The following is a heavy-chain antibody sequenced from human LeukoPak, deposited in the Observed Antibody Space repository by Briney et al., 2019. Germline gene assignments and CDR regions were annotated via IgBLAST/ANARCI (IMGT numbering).Heavy chain of an antibody. Sequence: ASVKVSCKASGYTFTSYYMYWVRQAPGQGLEWMGIINPSGGSTSYAQKFQGRVTMTRDTSTSTVYMELSSLRSEDTAVYYCARDYRPGSPLWFGSPDYWGQGTLVTVSS. CDR3: ARDYRPGSPLWFGSPDY. CDR1: GYTFTSYY. J-gene: IGHJ4*02. D-gene: IGHD3-10*01. CDR2: INPSGGST. V-gene: IGHV1-46*01.